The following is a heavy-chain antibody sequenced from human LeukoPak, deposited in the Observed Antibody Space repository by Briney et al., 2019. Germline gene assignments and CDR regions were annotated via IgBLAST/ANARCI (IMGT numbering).Heavy chain of an antibody. CDR1: SYTFTSYG. V-gene: IGHV1-18*01. D-gene: IGHD6-19*01. CDR3: ARVAVAVNYFDY. J-gene: IGHJ4*02. Sequence: GASVKVSCKASSYTFTSYGISWVQQAPGQGLEWMGWISAYNGNTNYAQKLQGRVTMTTDTSTSTAYMELRSLRSDDTAVYYCARVAVAVNYFDYWGQGTLVTVSS. CDR2: ISAYNGNT.